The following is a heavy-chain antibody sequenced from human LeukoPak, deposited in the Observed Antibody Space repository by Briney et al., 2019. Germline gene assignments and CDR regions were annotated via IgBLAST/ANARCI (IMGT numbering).Heavy chain of an antibody. V-gene: IGHV1-2*02. J-gene: IGHJ4*02. D-gene: IGHD1-14*01. CDR2: INPNGGGT. CDR3: ARIITSTWYNEFDC. CDR1: GYTFTDHY. Sequence: ASVKVSCKASGYTFTDHYLHWLRQAPGQGLEYLGWINPNGGGTNFPQKFQGRVTLTIDTSVNTGYMEVTKLTSDDTAVYYCARIITSTWYNEFDCWGQGTLVAVSS.